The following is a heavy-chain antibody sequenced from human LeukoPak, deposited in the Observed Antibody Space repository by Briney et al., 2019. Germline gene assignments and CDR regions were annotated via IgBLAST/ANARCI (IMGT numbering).Heavy chain of an antibody. CDR1: GGSISSGGYY. V-gene: IGHV4-31*03. CDR3: ATAYLPYGSVLGFDP. CDR2: IYYSGST. J-gene: IGHJ5*02. Sequence: PSETLSLTCTVSGGSISSGGYYWSWIRQHPGKGLEWIGYIYYSGSTYYNPSLKSRVTISVDTSKNQFSLKLSSVTAADTAVYYCATAYLPYGSVLGFDPWGQGTLVTVSS. D-gene: IGHD3-10*01.